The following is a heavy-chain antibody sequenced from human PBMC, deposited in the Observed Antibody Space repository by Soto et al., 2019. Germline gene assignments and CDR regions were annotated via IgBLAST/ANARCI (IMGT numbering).Heavy chain of an antibody. D-gene: IGHD4-4*01. J-gene: IGHJ4*01. V-gene: IGHV4-59*01. Sequence: SETLSLTCTVSGGSISSYYWSWIRQPPGKGLEWIGYIYYGGSTNYNPSLKSRVTISVDTSKNQFSLKLSSVTAAATAVYYCARGFAPYSNYDKYYFEYCVHGTLPTVSS. CDR3: ARGFAPYSNYDKYYFEY. CDR2: IYYGGST. CDR1: GGSISSYY.